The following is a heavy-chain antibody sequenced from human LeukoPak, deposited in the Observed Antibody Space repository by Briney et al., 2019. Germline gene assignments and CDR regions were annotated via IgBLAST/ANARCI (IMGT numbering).Heavy chain of an antibody. CDR2: INHSGST. CDR3: ASADSSSSLDY. V-gene: IGHV4-34*01. J-gene: IGHJ4*02. CDR1: GGSFSGYY. D-gene: IGHD6-6*01. Sequence: SETLSLTCAVYGGSFSGYYWSWVRQPPGKGLEWIGEINHSGSTNYNPSLKSRVTISVDTSKNQFSLKLSSVTAADTAVYYCASADSSSSLDYWGQGTLVTVSS.